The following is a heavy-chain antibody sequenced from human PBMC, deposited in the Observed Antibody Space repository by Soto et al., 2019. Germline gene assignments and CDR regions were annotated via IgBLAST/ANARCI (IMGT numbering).Heavy chain of an antibody. CDR2: IGGSGGGA. D-gene: IGHD2-15*01. CDR1: GFTFSIYA. V-gene: IGHV3-23*01. J-gene: IGHJ4*02. CDR3: ARNPLYCSGGSCYSG. Sequence: PGGSLRLSCAASGFTFSIYAMSWVRQAPGKGLEWVSTIGGSGGGASYADIVRGRFTISRDNSQNTLYLQMNSLRAEDTAVYYCARNPLYCSGGSCYSGWGQGTLVTVSS.